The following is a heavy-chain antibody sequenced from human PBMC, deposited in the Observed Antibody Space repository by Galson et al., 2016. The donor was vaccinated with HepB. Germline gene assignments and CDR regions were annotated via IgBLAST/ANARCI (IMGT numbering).Heavy chain of an antibody. CDR3: AGVYSYLTY. J-gene: IGHJ4*02. V-gene: IGHV3-13*01. CDR2: IDAAGQT. D-gene: IGHD5-18*01. Sequence: SLRLSCAASGFTFFSSYSMNWVRQSTGTGLEWVSAIDAAGQTYYADSVEGRFTISRDNSKSTLYLQMNSLRAEDTAVYYCAGVYSYLTYWGQGTLVTVSS. CDR1: GFTFFSSYS.